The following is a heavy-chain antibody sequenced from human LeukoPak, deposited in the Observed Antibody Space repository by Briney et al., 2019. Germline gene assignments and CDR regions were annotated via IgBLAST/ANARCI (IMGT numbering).Heavy chain of an antibody. D-gene: IGHD3-22*01. V-gene: IGHV3-23*01. CDR2: ISGSGDST. J-gene: IGHJ1*01. CDR3: AKDNGYDSSGYYLDFQH. CDR1: GFTFSSNS. Sequence: LPGGSLRLSCAASGFTFSSNSRTWVRQTPGKGLEWVSGISGSGDSTFYADSVKGRFTISRDNSRNTLYLQMSSLRPEDTAVYYCAKDNGYDSSGYYLDFQHWGQGTLVTVSS.